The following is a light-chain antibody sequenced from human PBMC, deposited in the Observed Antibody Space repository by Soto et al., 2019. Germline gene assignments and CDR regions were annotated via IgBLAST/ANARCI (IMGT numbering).Light chain of an antibody. Sequence: SYELTQPHSVSVSPGQTASITCSGDKLGDKYACWYQQKPGQSPVLVIYQDSKRPSGIPERFSGSNSGNTATLTISGTQAMDAADYYCQAWDSSTVVFGGGTKLTVL. CDR2: QDS. CDR1: KLGDKY. V-gene: IGLV3-1*01. CDR3: QAWDSSTVV. J-gene: IGLJ2*01.